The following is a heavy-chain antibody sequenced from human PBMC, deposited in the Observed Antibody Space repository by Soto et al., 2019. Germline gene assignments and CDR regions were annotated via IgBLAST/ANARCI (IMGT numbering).Heavy chain of an antibody. Sequence: GGLRLSFVASGFSFSPYDMNWVRQAPGKGLEWVAVLTGSGDDTYYADSVKGRFTISRVNSKNILYLQMNNLRVDDTALYYCVRERKGYFDPWGQGTLVTVSS. V-gene: IGHV3-23*01. J-gene: IGHJ5*02. CDR2: LTGSGDDT. CDR1: GFSFSPYD. D-gene: IGHD2-2*01. CDR3: VRERKGYFDP.